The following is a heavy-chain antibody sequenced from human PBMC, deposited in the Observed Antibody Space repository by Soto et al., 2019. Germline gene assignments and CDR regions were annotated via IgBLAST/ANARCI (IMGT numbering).Heavy chain of an antibody. J-gene: IGHJ3*02. CDR1: GYTFTSYG. CDR3: ASISREQWRNAFDI. CDR2: ISAYNGNT. V-gene: IGHV1-18*01. D-gene: IGHD6-19*01. Sequence: ASVKVSCKASGYTFTSYGISWVRQAPGQGLEWMGWISAYNGNTNYAQKLQGRVTMTTDTSTSTAYMELRSLRSDDTAVYYCASISREQWRNAFDIWGQGTMVTVSS.